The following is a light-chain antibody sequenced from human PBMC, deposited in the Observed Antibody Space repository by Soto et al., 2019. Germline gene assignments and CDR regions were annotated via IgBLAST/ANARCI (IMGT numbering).Light chain of an antibody. J-gene: IGKJ4*01. CDR3: QQYGSSPLT. CDR1: QSISSTY. Sequence: EIVLTQSPGTLSLSPGERATLSCRASQSISSTYLAWYQQKPGQAPRLLIYGASSRATGIPDRFSGSGSGTDFTLTISRLEPEDFAVDCCQQYGSSPLTFGGGTKVDIK. V-gene: IGKV3-20*01. CDR2: GAS.